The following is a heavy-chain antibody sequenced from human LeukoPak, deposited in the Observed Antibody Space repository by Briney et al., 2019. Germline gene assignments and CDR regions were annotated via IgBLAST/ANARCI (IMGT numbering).Heavy chain of an antibody. Sequence: GGSLRLSCAASGFTFSSYAMSWVRQAPGKGLEWVSAISGSGGSTYYADSVKGRFTISRDNPKNTLYLQMNSLRAEDTAVYYCAKDPTAMIVVASFDYWGQGTLVTVSS. CDR2: ISGSGGST. V-gene: IGHV3-23*01. J-gene: IGHJ4*02. D-gene: IGHD3-22*01. CDR1: GFTFSSYA. CDR3: AKDPTAMIVVASFDY.